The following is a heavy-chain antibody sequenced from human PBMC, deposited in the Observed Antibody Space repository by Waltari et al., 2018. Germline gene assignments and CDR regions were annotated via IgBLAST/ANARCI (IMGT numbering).Heavy chain of an antibody. J-gene: IGHJ4*02. CDR3: ARAFYGDYVGSDY. Sequence: QVQLVESGGGVVQPVRSLSLSCAASGFTFSSYAMHWVRQAPGKGLEWVAVISYDGSNKYYADSVKGRFTISRDNSKNTLYLQMNSLRAEDTAVYYCARAFYGDYVGSDYWGQGTLVTVSS. V-gene: IGHV3-30*01. CDR1: GFTFSSYA. D-gene: IGHD4-17*01. CDR2: ISYDGSNK.